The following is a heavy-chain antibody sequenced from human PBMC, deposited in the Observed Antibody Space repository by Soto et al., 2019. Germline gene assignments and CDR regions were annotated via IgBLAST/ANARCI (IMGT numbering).Heavy chain of an antibody. J-gene: IGHJ4*02. CDR1: GLSLSTSGMG. CDR2: IYWDDDK. CDR3: AHYSSTSSFDY. Sequence: QSTLKESGPTLVKPTQTFTLACTFSGLSLSTSGMGVGWIRQPPGKALEWLALIYWDDDKRYSPSLKSRLTITKDTSKNQVVLTMTNMDPVDTATYYCAHYSSTSSFDYWGQGTLVTVSS. D-gene: IGHD6-13*01. V-gene: IGHV2-5*02.